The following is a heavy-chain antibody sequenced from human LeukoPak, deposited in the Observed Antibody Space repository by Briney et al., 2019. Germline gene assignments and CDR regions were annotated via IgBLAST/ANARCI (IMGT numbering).Heavy chain of an antibody. CDR3: ARGSIRFLEWFHLNYVDV. D-gene: IGHD3-3*01. J-gene: IGHJ6*03. CDR2: INHSGST. V-gene: IGHV4-34*01. CDR1: GGSFSGYY. Sequence: SETLSLTCAVYGGSFSGYYWRWIRQPPGKGLEWIGEINHSGSTNYNPSLKSRVTISVDTSKNQFSLKLSSVPAADTAVYYCARGSIRFLEWFHLNYVDVWGKGTTVTVSS.